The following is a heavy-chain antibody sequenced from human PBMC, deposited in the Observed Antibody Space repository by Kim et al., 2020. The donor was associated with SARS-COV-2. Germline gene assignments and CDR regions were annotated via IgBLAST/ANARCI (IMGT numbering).Heavy chain of an antibody. Sequence: SETLSLTCAVYGGSFSGYYWSWIRQPPGKGLEWIGEINHSGSTNYNPSLKSRVTISVDTSKNQFSLKLSSVTAADTAVYYCARGEYCSGGSCYRNWFDPWGQGTLVTVSS. D-gene: IGHD2-15*01. J-gene: IGHJ5*02. CDR1: GGSFSGYY. CDR2: INHSGST. CDR3: ARGEYCSGGSCYRNWFDP. V-gene: IGHV4-34*01.